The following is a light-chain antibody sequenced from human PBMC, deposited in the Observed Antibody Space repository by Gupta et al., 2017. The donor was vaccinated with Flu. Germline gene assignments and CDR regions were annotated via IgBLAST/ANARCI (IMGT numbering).Light chain of an antibody. V-gene: IGKV1-39*01. J-gene: IGKJ1*01. CDR2: AAS. CDR1: QSITRY. Sequence: DIQMTQSPSSLSASVGDRVTITCRASQSITRYLNWYQQKPGEAPKLLISAASNLQSGLPSRFSGGGSGTVFSLTISRLQPDDFATYFCQQTDTIPSTFGQGTKVEIK. CDR3: QQTDTIPST.